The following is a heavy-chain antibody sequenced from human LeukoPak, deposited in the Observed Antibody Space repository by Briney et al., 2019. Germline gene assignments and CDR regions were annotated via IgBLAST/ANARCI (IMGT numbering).Heavy chain of an antibody. CDR3: ARDRVAGN. D-gene: IGHD3-10*01. CDR2: IYYGGST. Sequence: PSETLSLTCTVSGGSISSYYWSWIRQPAGKGLEWIGYIYYGGSTNYNPSLKSRVTISVDTSKNQFSLKLSSVTAADTAVYYCARDRVAGNWGQGTLVTVSS. V-gene: IGHV4-59*01. J-gene: IGHJ4*02. CDR1: GGSISSYY.